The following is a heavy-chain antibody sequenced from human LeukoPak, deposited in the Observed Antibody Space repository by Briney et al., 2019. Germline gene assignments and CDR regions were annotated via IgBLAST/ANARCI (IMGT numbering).Heavy chain of an antibody. D-gene: IGHD6-19*01. CDR3: ARVEAVAGNPFDY. CDR2: ISSSSSYI. V-gene: IGHV3-21*05. CDR1: GFTFSSYS. J-gene: IGHJ4*02. Sequence: PGGSLRLSCAASGFTFSSYSMNWVRQAPGKGLEWVSYISSSSSYIYYADSVKGRFTISRDNAKNSLYLQMNSLRAEDTAVYYCARVEAVAGNPFDYWGQGTLVTVSS.